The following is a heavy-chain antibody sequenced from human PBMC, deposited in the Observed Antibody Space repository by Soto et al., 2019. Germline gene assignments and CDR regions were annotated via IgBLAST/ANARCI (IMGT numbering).Heavy chain of an antibody. J-gene: IGHJ5*02. D-gene: IGHD4-17*01. V-gene: IGHV4-39*01. CDR2: IYYSGST. Sequence: SETLSLTCTVSGGSISSSSYYWGWIRQPPGKGLEWIGSIYYSGSTYYNPSLKSRVTISVDTSKNQFSLKLSSVTAADTAVYYCARHYDHTVTPPDNWFDPWGQGTLVTVSS. CDR3: ARHYDHTVTPPDNWFDP. CDR1: GGSISSSSYY.